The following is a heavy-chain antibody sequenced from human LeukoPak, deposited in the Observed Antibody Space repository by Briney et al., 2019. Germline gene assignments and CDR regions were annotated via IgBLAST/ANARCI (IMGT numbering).Heavy chain of an antibody. J-gene: IGHJ6*02. Sequence: PSETLSLTRTVSGGSISSYYWSWIRQPPGKGLEWIGYIYYSGSTNYNPSLKSRVTISVDTSKNQFSLKLSSMTAADTAVYYCARSSGSYSDYYYYGMDVWGQGTTVTVSS. CDR3: ARSSGSYSDYYYYGMDV. V-gene: IGHV4-59*08. CDR1: GGSISSYY. CDR2: IYYSGST. D-gene: IGHD1-26*01.